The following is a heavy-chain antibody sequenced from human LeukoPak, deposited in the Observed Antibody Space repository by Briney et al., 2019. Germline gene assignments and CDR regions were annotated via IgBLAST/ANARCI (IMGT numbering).Heavy chain of an antibody. V-gene: IGHV3-15*01. CDR2: IKSNTDGGTT. CDR1: GCTFSNAW. J-gene: IGHJ4*02. D-gene: IGHD3-10*01. CDR3: ITDYSYGSGRNYGSIDY. Sequence: GGSLRLPCAASGCTFSNAWMSWLRQAPGKGLEWVGRIKSNTDGGTTDYAAPVKVKFTISRDNSNATLYVQMHSVKTEDTAVYYCITDYSYGSGRNYGSIDYWGQGTLVTVSS.